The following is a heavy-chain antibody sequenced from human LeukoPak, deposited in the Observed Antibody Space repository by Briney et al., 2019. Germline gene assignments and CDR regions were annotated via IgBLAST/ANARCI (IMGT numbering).Heavy chain of an antibody. D-gene: IGHD3-10*01. J-gene: IGHJ3*02. Sequence: GGSLRLSCAASGFTFSTYSMNWVRQAPGKGLEWVSYISSGSSAMYYADSVKGRFTMSRDNAKNSLYLQMDSLRDEDTAVYYCARGYYYGSGTYFDDAFDIWGQGTMVTVSS. CDR1: GFTFSTYS. CDR3: ARGYYYGSGTYFDDAFDI. CDR2: ISSGSSAM. V-gene: IGHV3-48*02.